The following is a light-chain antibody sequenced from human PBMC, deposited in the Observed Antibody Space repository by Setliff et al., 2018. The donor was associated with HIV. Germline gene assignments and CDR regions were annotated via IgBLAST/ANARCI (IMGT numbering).Light chain of an antibody. CDR2: KDS. CDR1: ALPKQY. V-gene: IGLV3-25*03. CDR3: QSADSSGTCV. J-gene: IGLJ1*01. Sequence: SYELTQPPSVSVSPGQTARITCSGDALPKQYAYWYQQKPGQAPVLVIYKDSERPSRIPERFSGSSSGTTVTLTISGVQAEDEADYYCQSADSSGTCVFGTGTKVTVL.